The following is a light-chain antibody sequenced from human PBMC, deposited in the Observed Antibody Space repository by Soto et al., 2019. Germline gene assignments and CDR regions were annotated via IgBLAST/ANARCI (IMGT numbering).Light chain of an antibody. J-gene: IGKJ4*01. Sequence: EIVLTQSPATLSVSPGERAILSCRASQSISRTLAWYQQRPGQPPRLLIYDASIRATGFPARFSGSGSGTEFTLTISSLQSEDFAVYYCQQYNNWPLTFGGGTTVEIK. CDR3: QQYNNWPLT. CDR2: DAS. CDR1: QSISRT. V-gene: IGKV3D-15*01.